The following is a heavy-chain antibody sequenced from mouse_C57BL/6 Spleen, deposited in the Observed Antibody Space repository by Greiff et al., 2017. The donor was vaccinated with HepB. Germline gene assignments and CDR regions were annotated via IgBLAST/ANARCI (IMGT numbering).Heavy chain of an antibody. CDR1: GFTFSSYA. V-gene: IGHV5-9-1*02. J-gene: IGHJ3*01. Sequence: EVQLVESGEGLVKPGGSLKLSCAASGFTFSSYAMSWVRQTPEKRLEWVAYLSSGGDYIYYADTVKGRFTISRDNARTTLYLQMSSLKSEDTAMYDCTREGFYYDYDEAGFAYWGEGTLVTVSA. CDR2: LSSGGDYI. D-gene: IGHD2-4*01. CDR3: TREGFYYDYDEAGFAY.